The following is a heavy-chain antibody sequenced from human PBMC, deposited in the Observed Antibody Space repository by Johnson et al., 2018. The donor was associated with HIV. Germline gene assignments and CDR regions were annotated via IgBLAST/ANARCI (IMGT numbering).Heavy chain of an antibody. V-gene: IGHV3-30*18. D-gene: IGHD6-19*01. J-gene: IGHJ3*02. CDR1: GFTFTSHG. Sequence: QVQLVESGGGVVQPGRSLRLSCAVSGFTFTSHGMHWVRQAPGKGLEWVAVISYDGSNKYYADSVKGRFTISRDNYKNTLYLQMSILRTEDTAVYYCAKDAGIAVAEGAFDIWGQGTMVTVSS. CDR2: ISYDGSNK. CDR3: AKDAGIAVAEGAFDI.